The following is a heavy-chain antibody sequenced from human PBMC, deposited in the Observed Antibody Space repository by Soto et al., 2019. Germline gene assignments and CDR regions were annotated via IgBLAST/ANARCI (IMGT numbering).Heavy chain of an antibody. D-gene: IGHD2-2*01. CDR1: GYTFTSYA. Sequence: GASVKVSCKASGYTFTSYAMHWVRQAPGQRLEWMGWINAGNGNTKYSQKFQGRVTITRDTSAGTAYMELSSLRSEDTAVYYCARMRAVVPAAKNYYYYGMDVWGQGTTVTVSS. CDR2: INAGNGNT. CDR3: ARMRAVVPAAKNYYYYGMDV. V-gene: IGHV1-3*01. J-gene: IGHJ6*02.